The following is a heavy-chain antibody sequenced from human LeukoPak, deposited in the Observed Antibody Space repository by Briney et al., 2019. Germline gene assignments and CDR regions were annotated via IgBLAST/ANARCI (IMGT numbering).Heavy chain of an antibody. J-gene: IGHJ4*02. CDR2: ISYDGSNK. CDR3: AKDLAATAIPSLQY. CDR1: GFTFSSYG. D-gene: IGHD2-2*02. Sequence: GGSLRLSCAASGFTFSSYGMHWVRQAPGKGLEWVAVISYDGSNKYYADSVKGRFTISRDNSKNTLYLQMNSLRAEDTAVYYCAKDLAATAIPSLQYWGQGTLVTVSS. V-gene: IGHV3-30*18.